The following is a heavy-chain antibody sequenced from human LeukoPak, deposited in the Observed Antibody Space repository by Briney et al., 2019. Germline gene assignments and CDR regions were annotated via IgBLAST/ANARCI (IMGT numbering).Heavy chain of an antibody. CDR2: ISAYNGNT. J-gene: IGHJ4*02. CDR3: ARDRHYYGSGITDY. Sequence: ASVKVSCKASGYTFTSYGISWVRQAPGQGLEWMGWISAYNGNTNYAQKLQGRVTMTTDTSTSTAYMELRSLRSDDTAVYYCARDRHYYGSGITDYWGQGTLVTVSS. CDR1: GYTFTSYG. D-gene: IGHD3-10*01. V-gene: IGHV1-18*01.